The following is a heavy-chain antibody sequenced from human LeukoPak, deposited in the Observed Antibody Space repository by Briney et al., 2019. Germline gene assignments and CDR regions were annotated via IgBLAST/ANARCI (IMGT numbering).Heavy chain of an antibody. J-gene: IGHJ6*03. V-gene: IGHV1-2*02. Sequence: GASVKASCKASGYTFTGYYMHWVRQAPGQGLEWMGWINPNSGGTSYAQKFQGRVTMTRDTSISTAYMELSRLRSDDTAVYYCARDLGGSYYYYYYMDVWGKGTTVTVSS. CDR1: GYTFTGYY. D-gene: IGHD1-26*01. CDR3: ARDLGGSYYYYYYMDV. CDR2: INPNSGGT.